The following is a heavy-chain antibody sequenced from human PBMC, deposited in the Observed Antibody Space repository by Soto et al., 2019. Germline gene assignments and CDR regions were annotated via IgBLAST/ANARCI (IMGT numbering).Heavy chain of an antibody. CDR1: GGSFSGYY. J-gene: IGHJ4*02. CDR3: ARAPYYDYVWGSYRYKSPHPLHY. D-gene: IGHD3-16*02. Sequence: QVQLQQWGAGLLKPSETLSLTCAVYGGSFSGYYWSWIRQPPGKGLEWIGEINHSGSTNYNPSLKSRVTISVDTTKNQFSLKLNSVTAADTAVYYCARAPYYDYVWGSYRYKSPHPLHYWGQGTLVTVSS. CDR2: INHSGST. V-gene: IGHV4-34*01.